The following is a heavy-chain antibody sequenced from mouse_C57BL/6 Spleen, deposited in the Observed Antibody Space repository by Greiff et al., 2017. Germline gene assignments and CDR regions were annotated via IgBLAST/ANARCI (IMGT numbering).Heavy chain of an antibody. Sequence: QVQLQQPGAELVKPGASVKLSCKASGYTFTSYWMHWVKQRPGQGLEWIGMIHPNSGSTNYNEKFKSKATLTVDKSSSTAYMQLSSLTSEDSAVYYCARGLGRVNYFDYWGQGTTLTVSS. CDR2: IHPNSGST. V-gene: IGHV1-64*01. J-gene: IGHJ2*01. CDR3: ARGLGRVNYFDY. D-gene: IGHD4-1*01. CDR1: GYTFTSYW.